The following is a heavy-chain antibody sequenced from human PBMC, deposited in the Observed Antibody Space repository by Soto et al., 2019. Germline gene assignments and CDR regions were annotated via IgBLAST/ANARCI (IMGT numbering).Heavy chain of an antibody. CDR3: ARGIATGQLEP. V-gene: IGHV1-18*01. CDR2: ISAYNGNT. Sequence: ASVKVSCKASGYTFTSYGISWVGQAPGQVLEWMGWISAYNGNTNYAQKLQGRVTMTTDTSTSTAYMELRSVRSEDTAVYYCARGIATGQLEPWGQGTMVTVSS. CDR1: GYTFTSYG. D-gene: IGHD2-15*01. J-gene: IGHJ5*02.